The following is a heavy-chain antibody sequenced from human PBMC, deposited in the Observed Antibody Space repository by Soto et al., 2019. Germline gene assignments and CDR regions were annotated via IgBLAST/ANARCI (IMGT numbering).Heavy chain of an antibody. CDR1: GGTFSSYA. V-gene: IGHV1-69*13. CDR2: IIPIFGTA. Sequence: SVKVSCTASGGTFSSYAISWVRQAPGQGLEWMGGIIPIFGTANYAQKFQGRVTITADESTSTAYMELSSLRSEDTVVYYCARVGCISTSCYFFYYYYGMDVWGQGTTVTVSS. D-gene: IGHD2-2*01. CDR3: ARVGCISTSCYFFYYYYGMDV. J-gene: IGHJ6*02.